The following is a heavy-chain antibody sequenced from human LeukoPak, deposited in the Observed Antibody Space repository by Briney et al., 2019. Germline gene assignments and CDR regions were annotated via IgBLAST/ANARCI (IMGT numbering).Heavy chain of an antibody. Sequence: PGGSLRLSCAASGFTFSSHGMHWVRQAPGKGLEWVAFIRYDGSNKYYADSVKGRFTISRDNSKKTLNPQMNSLRAEDTAVYYCAKVLQGCSSTSCLVSLAGWGQGTLVTVSS. V-gene: IGHV3-30*02. CDR1: GFTFSSHG. CDR2: IRYDGSNK. CDR3: AKVLQGCSSTSCLVSLAG. J-gene: IGHJ4*02. D-gene: IGHD2-2*01.